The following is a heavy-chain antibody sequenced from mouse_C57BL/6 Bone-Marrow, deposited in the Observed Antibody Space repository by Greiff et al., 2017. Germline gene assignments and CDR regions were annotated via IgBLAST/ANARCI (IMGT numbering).Heavy chain of an antibody. J-gene: IGHJ2*01. CDR3: TKWGNTVGVRDY. CDR1: GFNIKDDY. CDR2: IDPENGDT. D-gene: IGHD1-1*01. Sequence: EVQLQQSGAELVRPGASVKLSCTASGFNIKDDYMHWVKQRPEQGLEWIGWIDPENGDTEYASKFQGKATITADTSSNTAYLQLSSLTSEDTAVYYGTKWGNTVGVRDYGGQGTTLTVSS. V-gene: IGHV14-4*01.